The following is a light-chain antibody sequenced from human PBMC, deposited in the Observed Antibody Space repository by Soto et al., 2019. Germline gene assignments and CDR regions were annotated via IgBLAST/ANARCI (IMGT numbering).Light chain of an antibody. CDR3: QQYKNWPPLT. Sequence: EIVMTQSPATLSVSPGETATLSCRASQSVTYNLAWYQQKPGQGPRLLTYGAFTRATGIPARFSGSGSGTEFTLTITGLQSEDFAVYYCQQYKNWPPLTFGGGTKVEIK. V-gene: IGKV3-15*01. CDR1: QSVTYN. CDR2: GAF. J-gene: IGKJ4*01.